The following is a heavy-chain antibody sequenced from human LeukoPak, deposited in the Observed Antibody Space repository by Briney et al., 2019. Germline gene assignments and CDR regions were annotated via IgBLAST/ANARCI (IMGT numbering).Heavy chain of an antibody. J-gene: IGHJ6*02. CDR2: ISGSGGST. D-gene: IGHD3-22*01. CDR3: ARELYYDSSGRPDWYYGMDV. Sequence: PGGSLRLSCAASGFTFGSYAMSWVRQAPGKGLEWVSAISGSGGSTYYADSVKGRFTISRDNAKNSLYLQMNSLRAEDTAVYYCARELYYDSSGRPDWYYGMDVWGQGTTVTVSS. CDR1: GFTFGSYA. V-gene: IGHV3-23*01.